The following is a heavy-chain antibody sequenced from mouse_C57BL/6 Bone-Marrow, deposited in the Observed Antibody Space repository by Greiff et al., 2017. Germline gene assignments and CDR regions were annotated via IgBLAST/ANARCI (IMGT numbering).Heavy chain of an antibody. J-gene: IGHJ2*02. CDR2: ILPGSGST. CDR3: ARPYYYGSSYGY. CDR1: GYTFTGYW. Sequence: QVQLKESGAELMKPGASVKLSCKATGYTFTGYWIEWVKQRPGHGLEWIGEILPGSGSTTYNEKFKGKATFTADTSSNTAYMQLSSLTTEDSAIYYCARPYYYGSSYGYWGQGTSLTVSS. V-gene: IGHV1-9*01. D-gene: IGHD1-1*01.